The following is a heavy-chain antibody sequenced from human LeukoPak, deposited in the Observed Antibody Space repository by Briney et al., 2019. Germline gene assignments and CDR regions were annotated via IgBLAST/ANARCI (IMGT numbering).Heavy chain of an antibody. CDR2: IYYSGRT. D-gene: IGHD6-19*01. J-gene: IGHJ4*02. CDR1: GGSISSSY. V-gene: IGHV4-59*08. CDR3: ARHYSGGPQYFDY. Sequence: SETLSLTCTVSGGSISSSYWTWIRQPPGKGLEWIGCIYYSGRTNYNPSLKSPVPISVNPSKKHSFSPMSSVTAADTAVYYCARHYSGGPQYFDYWGQGTLVTVSS.